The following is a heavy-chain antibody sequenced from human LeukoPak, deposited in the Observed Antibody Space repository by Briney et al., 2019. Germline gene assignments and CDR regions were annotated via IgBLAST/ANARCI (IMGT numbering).Heavy chain of an antibody. V-gene: IGHV3-23*01. J-gene: IGHJ4*02. CDR2: ISASGGST. D-gene: IGHD3-22*01. Sequence: PGGSLRLSCAASGFTFRSYAMSWVRQAPGKGLEWVSTISASGGSTYYAESVKGRFSIPRDNSKNTLYLQMNSLRAEDTAVYYCAKGGYYYDSSLSFDYWGQGTLVTVSS. CDR1: GFTFRSYA. CDR3: AKGGYYYDSSLSFDY.